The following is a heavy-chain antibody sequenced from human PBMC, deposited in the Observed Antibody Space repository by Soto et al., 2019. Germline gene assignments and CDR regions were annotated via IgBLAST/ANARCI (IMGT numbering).Heavy chain of an antibody. D-gene: IGHD1-26*01. CDR1: GFTFSGSA. Sequence: GGSLRLSCAASGFTFSGSAMQWVRQASGKGLEWVGRIRTEPYSYAAAYAASVKGRFTIFRDDSKNTAYLQMNSLKTEDTAVYYCTRLVEQKSGHSDYWGQGTLVTVSS. V-gene: IGHV3-73*01. CDR3: TRLVEQKSGHSDY. J-gene: IGHJ4*02. CDR2: IRTEPYSYAA.